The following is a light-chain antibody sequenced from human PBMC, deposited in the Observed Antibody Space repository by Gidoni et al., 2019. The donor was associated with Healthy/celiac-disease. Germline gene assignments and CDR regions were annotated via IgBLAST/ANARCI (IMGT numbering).Light chain of an antibody. V-gene: IGKV1-5*03. Sequence: DIQMNTSPSTLSASVGDRVTITCRASQSISIWLSWYQHKPGKDPKLLIYKASSLESGVPSRFSGSGSGTEFTRTISSLQPDDCATYYCQQYNSYSWTFGQGTKVEIK. CDR3: QQYNSYSWT. CDR1: QSISIW. J-gene: IGKJ1*01. CDR2: KAS.